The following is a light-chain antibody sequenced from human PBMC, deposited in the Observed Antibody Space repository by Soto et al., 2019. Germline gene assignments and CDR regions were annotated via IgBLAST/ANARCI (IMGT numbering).Light chain of an antibody. J-gene: IGKJ1*01. CDR1: QGISNY. Sequence: DIQMTHSPSSLSASVLDRVTITCRSSQGISNYLAWYQQKPGKVPKVLIYAASTLQSGVPSRFSGSGSGTDFTLTISSLQPEDVATYYCQKYNSAPRKFGQGTKVDIK. V-gene: IGKV1-27*01. CDR2: AAS. CDR3: QKYNSAPRK.